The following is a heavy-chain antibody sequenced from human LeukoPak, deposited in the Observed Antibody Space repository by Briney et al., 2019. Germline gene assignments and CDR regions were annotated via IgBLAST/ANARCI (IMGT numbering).Heavy chain of an antibody. J-gene: IGHJ6*03. CDR2: IYRNSGGT. CDR3: ARSEQFPYYMDV. V-gene: IGHV1-2*02. D-gene: IGHD6-19*01. Sequence: ASVKVSCKASGYTFTGYYMHWVRQAPGQGLEWMGWIYRNSGGTNYAQKFQGRVTMTRDTSISTAYMELSRLRSDDTAVYYCARSEQFPYYMDVWGKGTTVTVSS. CDR1: GYTFTGYY.